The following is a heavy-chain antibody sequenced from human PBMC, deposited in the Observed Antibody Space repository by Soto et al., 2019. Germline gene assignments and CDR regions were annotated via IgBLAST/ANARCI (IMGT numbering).Heavy chain of an antibody. CDR3: AAYVVAPDY. D-gene: IGHD3-10*02. J-gene: IGHJ4*02. CDR2: ITGSGTRT. V-gene: IGHV3-23*01. Sequence: EVQLLESGGGLVQPGGSLRLSCAASGFTFNNYALSWVRQAPGKGLEWVSGITGSGTRTYYADSVKGRFTMSRDNSKNTVYLQMNSLSYDATAVYYYAAYVVAPDYWGQGTLVTVSS. CDR1: GFTFNNYA.